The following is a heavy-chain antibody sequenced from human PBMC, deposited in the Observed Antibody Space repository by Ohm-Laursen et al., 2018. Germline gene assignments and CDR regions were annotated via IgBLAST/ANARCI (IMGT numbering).Heavy chain of an antibody. V-gene: IGHV5-51*01. J-gene: IGHJ6*02. CDR2: IYPGDSDT. Sequence: GESLKISCKCSGYSFTSYWIGWVRQMPGKGLEWMGIIYPGDSDTRYSPSFQGQVTISADKSISTAYLQWSSLEASDTAMYYCARNVDTAMDLYYYYGMDVWGQGTTVTVSS. CDR1: GYSFTSYW. CDR3: ARNVDTAMDLYYYYGMDV. D-gene: IGHD5-18*01.